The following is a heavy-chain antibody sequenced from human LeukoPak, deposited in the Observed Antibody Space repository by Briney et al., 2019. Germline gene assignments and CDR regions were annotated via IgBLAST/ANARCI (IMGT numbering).Heavy chain of an antibody. V-gene: IGHV3-23*01. D-gene: IGHD6-13*01. Sequence: PEGSLRLSCAASGLTFSSYAMTWVRQAPGKGLEWVSAISGSGGNTYYADSVKGRFTISRDNSKNTLYLQMNSLRAEDTAIYYCANTVYSSSWYFYFQHWGQGTLVTVSS. CDR1: GLTFSSYA. J-gene: IGHJ1*01. CDR3: ANTVYSSSWYFYFQH. CDR2: ISGSGGNT.